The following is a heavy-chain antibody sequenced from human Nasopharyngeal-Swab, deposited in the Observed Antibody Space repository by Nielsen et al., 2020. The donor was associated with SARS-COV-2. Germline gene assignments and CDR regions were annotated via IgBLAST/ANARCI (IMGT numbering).Heavy chain of an antibody. J-gene: IGHJ4*02. CDR3: ARWWSRGANAVY. V-gene: IGHV1-69*13. CDR1: GGTFSSYA. D-gene: IGHD2-15*01. Sequence: SVKVSCKASGGTFSSYAISWVRQAPGQGLEWMGGIIPIFGTANYAQKFQGRVTITADESTSTAYMELSSLRSEDTAVYYCARWWSRGANAVYWGQGTLVTVSS. CDR2: IIPIFGTA.